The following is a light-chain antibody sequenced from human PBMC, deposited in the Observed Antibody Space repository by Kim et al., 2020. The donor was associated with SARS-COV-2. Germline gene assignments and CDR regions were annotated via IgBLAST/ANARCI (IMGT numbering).Light chain of an antibody. V-gene: IGLV3-19*01. J-gene: IGLJ3*02. Sequence: SSALTQDPAVSVALGQTVRITCQGDSLRSYYASWYQQKPGQAPVLVIYGKNNRPSGIPDRFSGSSSGNTASLTITGAQAEDEADYYCNSRDSSGNHPSWVFGGGTQLTVL. CDR3: NSRDSSGNHPSWV. CDR1: SLRSYY. CDR2: GKN.